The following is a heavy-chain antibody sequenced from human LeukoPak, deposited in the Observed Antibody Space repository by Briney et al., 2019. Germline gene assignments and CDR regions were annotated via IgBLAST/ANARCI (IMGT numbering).Heavy chain of an antibody. CDR3: LRGRAVFGQSNY. CDR1: GYTFTGYY. D-gene: IGHD6-19*01. V-gene: IGHV1-2*02. Sequence: VASVKVSCKASGYTFTGYYMHWVRQAPGQGLEWMGWINPNSGGTNYAQKFQGRVTMTRDTSITTAYMELSRLRSDDTAMYYCLRGRAVFGQSNYWGQGTLVTVSS. J-gene: IGHJ4*02. CDR2: INPNSGGT.